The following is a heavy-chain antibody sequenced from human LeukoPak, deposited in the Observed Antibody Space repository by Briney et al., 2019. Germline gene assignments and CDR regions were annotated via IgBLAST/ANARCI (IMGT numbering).Heavy chain of an antibody. CDR1: GGSISSGGYS. CDR2: IYHSGST. D-gene: IGHD6-13*01. Sequence: SETLSLTCAVSGGSISSGGYSWSWIRQPPGKGLEWIGYIYHSGSTYYNPSLKSRVTISVDRSKNQFSLKLSSVTAADTAVYYCARVMSSSAFDYWGQGTLVTVSS. J-gene: IGHJ4*02. CDR3: ARVMSSSAFDY. V-gene: IGHV4-30-2*01.